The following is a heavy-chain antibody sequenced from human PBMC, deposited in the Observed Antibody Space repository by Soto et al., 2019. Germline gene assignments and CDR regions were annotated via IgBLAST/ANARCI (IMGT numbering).Heavy chain of an antibody. V-gene: IGHV4-31*03. CDR3: ARGLGVAQLLRVNWFDP. CDR1: GGSISSGGYY. J-gene: IGHJ5*02. CDR2: IHYSGST. D-gene: IGHD2-2*01. Sequence: VQLQESGPGLVKPSQTLSLTCTVSGGSISSGGYYWSWIRQHPGKGLEWIGDIHYSGSTYYNPSLKSRVTISVDTSKNQFSLRLSSVTAADTAVYYCARGLGVAQLLRVNWFDPWGQGTLVTVSS.